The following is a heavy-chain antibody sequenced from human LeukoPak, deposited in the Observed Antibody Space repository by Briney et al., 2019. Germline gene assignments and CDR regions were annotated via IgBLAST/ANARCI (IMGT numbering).Heavy chain of an antibody. Sequence: SETLSLTCTVSGGSISSYYWSWIRQPPGKGLEWIGYIYYSGSTNYNPSLKSRVTISVDTSKNQFSLKLSSVTAADTAAYYCARLPAARYYYYGMDVWGQGTTVTVSS. CDR3: ARLPAARYYYYGMDV. CDR1: GGSISSYY. D-gene: IGHD2-2*01. V-gene: IGHV4-59*01. J-gene: IGHJ6*02. CDR2: IYYSGST.